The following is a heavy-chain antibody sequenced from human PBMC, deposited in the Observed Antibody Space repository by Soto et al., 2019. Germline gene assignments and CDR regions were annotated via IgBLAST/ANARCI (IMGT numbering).Heavy chain of an antibody. CDR3: ARVSHTMVRGVLNWFDP. J-gene: IGHJ5*02. CDR2: IYYSGST. CDR1: GGSISSGDYY. D-gene: IGHD3-10*01. Sequence: NPSETLSLTCTVSGGSISSGDYYWSWIRQPPGKGLEWIGYIYYSGSTYYNPSLKSRVTISVDTSKNQFSLKLSSVTAADTAVYYCARVSHTMVRGVLNWFDPWGQGTLVTVSS. V-gene: IGHV4-30-4*01.